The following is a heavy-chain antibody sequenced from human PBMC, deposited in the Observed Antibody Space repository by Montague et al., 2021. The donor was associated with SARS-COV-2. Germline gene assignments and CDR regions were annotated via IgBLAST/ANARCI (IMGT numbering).Heavy chain of an antibody. CDR2: IFHSGIT. V-gene: IGHV4-59*13. CDR1: GGSISSYY. J-gene: IGHJ5*02. D-gene: IGHD1-20*01. CDR3: ARTEYNWNDWFDP. Sequence: SETLSLTCSVSGGSISSYYWSWIRQSPGKGLEWIGYIFHSGITDYNPSLKSRVTISVYMSKNQFSLQLNSVTAADSAVYYCARTEYNWNDWFDPWGQGTLVTVSS.